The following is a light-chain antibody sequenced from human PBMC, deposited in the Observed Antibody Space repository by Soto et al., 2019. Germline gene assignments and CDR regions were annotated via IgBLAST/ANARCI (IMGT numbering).Light chain of an antibody. Sequence: EIVLTQSPATLSLSPGERATLSCRASQSVSSYLAWFQHKPGQAPRLLVYGASSRATAIPDRFSGSGSGTDFTLTISRLEPEDFAVYYCQQYGRSPGLFTFGPGTKVEIK. J-gene: IGKJ3*01. CDR1: QSVSSY. CDR3: QQYGRSPGLFT. V-gene: IGKV3-20*01. CDR2: GAS.